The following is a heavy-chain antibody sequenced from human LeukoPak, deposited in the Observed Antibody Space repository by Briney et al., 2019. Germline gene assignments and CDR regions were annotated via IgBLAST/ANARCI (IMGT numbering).Heavy chain of an antibody. CDR3: ARDCSSTSCYDPDAFDI. CDR2: IYYSGST. V-gene: IGHV4-59*01. CDR1: GGSISSYY. D-gene: IGHD2-2*01. J-gene: IGHJ3*02. Sequence: PSETPSLTCTVSGGSISSYYWSWIRQPPGKGLEWIGYIYYSGSTNYNPSLKSRVTMSVDTSTNHFSLKLSSVTAADTAVYYCARDCSSTSCYDPDAFDIWGQGTMVTVSS.